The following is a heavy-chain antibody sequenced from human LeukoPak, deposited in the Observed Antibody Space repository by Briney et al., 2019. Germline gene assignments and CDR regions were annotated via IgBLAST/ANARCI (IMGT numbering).Heavy chain of an antibody. V-gene: IGHV3-11*01. CDR1: GFTFSDYN. D-gene: IGHD4-23*01. J-gene: IGHJ6*03. CDR2: ISRSGSTK. CDR3: ARARTTVAGLYYYMDV. Sequence: GGSLRLSCAASGFTFSDYNMRWIRQAPGKVLDWVSSISRSGSTKYYADSVKGRFTISRDNAKNSLFLQMNSLRAEDTAVYYCARARTTVAGLYYYMDVWGKGTTVTISS.